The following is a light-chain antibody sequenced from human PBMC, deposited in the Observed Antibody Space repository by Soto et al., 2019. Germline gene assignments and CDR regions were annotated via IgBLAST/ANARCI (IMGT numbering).Light chain of an antibody. CDR1: QSVGNSY. CDR2: GTS. CDR3: QQYRSSPLT. Sequence: EIGLTQSPGTLSLSPGEGATLSCRASQSVGNSYVAWYQQKPGQAPRLLISGTSSRATGIPDRFSGSGSGTDFPLTISRLEPDDFAVYYCQQYRSSPLTFGAGTNIEIK. J-gene: IGKJ4*01. V-gene: IGKV3-20*01.